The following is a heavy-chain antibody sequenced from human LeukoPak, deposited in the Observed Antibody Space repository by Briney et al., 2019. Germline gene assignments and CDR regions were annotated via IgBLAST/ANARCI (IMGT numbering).Heavy chain of an antibody. CDR2: IYYRGST. D-gene: IGHD6-6*01. J-gene: IGHJ4*02. CDR3: GRPLYSSSPTSPFRY. Sequence: SETLSLTCTVSGGSISSSSYYWGWIRQPPGEGLEWIGTIYYRGSTYYNPSLKSRVTISVDTSKNQFSLKLSSVTAADTAVYYCGRPLYSSSPTSPFRYWGQGTLVTVSS. CDR1: GGSISSSSYY. V-gene: IGHV4-39*01.